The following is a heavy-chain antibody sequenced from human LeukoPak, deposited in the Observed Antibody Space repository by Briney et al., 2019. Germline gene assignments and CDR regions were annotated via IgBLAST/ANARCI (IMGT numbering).Heavy chain of an antibody. D-gene: IGHD3-10*01. CDR2: IYXRXXX. V-gene: IGHV4-59*01. CDR1: GGSXXXXX. Sequence: SETLSLTCTVSGGSXXXXXXXWIRXPPXXXXXXIGNIYXRXXXXXXXXXXXXXXXSVDMSKNQFSLNFSSVTAADTAVYYCARHYDSGTYPLDYWGQGTLVTVSS. J-gene: IGHJ4*02. CDR3: ARHYDSGTYPLDY.